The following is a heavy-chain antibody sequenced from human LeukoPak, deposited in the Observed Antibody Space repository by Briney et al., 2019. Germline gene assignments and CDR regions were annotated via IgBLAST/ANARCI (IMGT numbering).Heavy chain of an antibody. CDR3: ARVMTAITNWFDS. V-gene: IGHV3-66*01. Sequence: PGGSLRLSCAASGFTVSSNYVGWVRQAPGEGLEWVSVIYRDGSTYYADSVKGRFTISRDNSKNTLYLQMNNLRVEDTAVYYCARVMTAITNWFDSWGQGTLAIVSS. J-gene: IGHJ5*01. D-gene: IGHD2-21*02. CDR2: IYRDGST. CDR1: GFTVSSNY.